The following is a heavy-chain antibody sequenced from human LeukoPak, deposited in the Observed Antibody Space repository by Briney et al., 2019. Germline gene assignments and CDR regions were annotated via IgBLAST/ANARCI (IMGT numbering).Heavy chain of an antibody. V-gene: IGHV1-69*04. D-gene: IGHD3-16*02. CDR2: IIPILGIA. CDR3: ARDVMITFGGVIPPGGFDP. CDR1: GGTFSSYA. Sequence: GASVKVSCKASGGTFSSYAISWVRQAPGQGVEWMGRIIPILGIANYAQKFQGRVTITADKSTSTAYMELRSLRSDDTAVYYCARDVMITFGGVIPPGGFDPWGQGTLVTVSS. J-gene: IGHJ5*02.